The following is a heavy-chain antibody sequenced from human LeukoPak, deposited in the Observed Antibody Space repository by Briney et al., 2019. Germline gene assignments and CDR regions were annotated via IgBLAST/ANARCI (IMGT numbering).Heavy chain of an antibody. CDR3: ARAYGSGSYYNY. V-gene: IGHV1-69*02. J-gene: IGHJ4*02. CDR1: GGTFSSYT. CDR2: IIPILGIA. Sequence: ASVKVSCKASGGTFSSYTISWVRQAPGQGLEWMGRIIPILGIANYAQKFQGRVTITADESTSTAYMELSSLRSEDTAVYYCARAYGSGSYYNYWGQGTLVTVSS. D-gene: IGHD3-10*01.